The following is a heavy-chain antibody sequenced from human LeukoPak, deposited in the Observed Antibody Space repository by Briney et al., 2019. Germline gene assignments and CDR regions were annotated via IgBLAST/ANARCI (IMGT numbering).Heavy chain of an antibody. Sequence: GGSLRLSCAASGFTVSSNYMSWVRQAPGKGLEWVSVIYSGGSTYYADSVKGRFTISRDNSKNTLYLQMNSLRAEDTAVYYCAKAGGSGSYYRQDYWGQGTLVTVSS. CDR2: IYSGGST. D-gene: IGHD3-10*01. CDR1: GFTVSSNY. CDR3: AKAGGSGSYYRQDY. J-gene: IGHJ4*02. V-gene: IGHV3-53*05.